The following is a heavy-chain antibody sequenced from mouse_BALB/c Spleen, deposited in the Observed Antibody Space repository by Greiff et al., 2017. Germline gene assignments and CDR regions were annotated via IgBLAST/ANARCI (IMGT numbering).Heavy chain of an antibody. CDR1: GFTFSSFG. CDR3: ARSRDYRYDGKVDY. D-gene: IGHD2-14*01. Sequence: EVQLVESGGGLVQPGGSRKLSCAASGFTFSSFGMHWVRQAPEKGLEWVAYISSGSSTIYYADTVKGRFTISRDNPKNTLFLQMTSLRSEDTAMYYCARSRDYRYDGKVDYWGQGTTLTVSS. J-gene: IGHJ2*01. CDR2: ISSGSSTI. V-gene: IGHV5-17*02.